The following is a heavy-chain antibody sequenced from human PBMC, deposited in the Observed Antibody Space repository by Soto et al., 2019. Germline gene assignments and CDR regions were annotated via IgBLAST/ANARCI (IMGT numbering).Heavy chain of an antibody. CDR3: AKRKTPWDDYGDYLDV. J-gene: IGHJ6*03. V-gene: IGHV3-9*01. CDR1: GFTFDDYA. D-gene: IGHD4-17*01. CDR2: ISWNSGSI. Sequence: GGSLRLSCAASGFTFDDYAMHWVRQAPGKGLEWVSGISWNSGSIGYADSVKGRFTISRDNAKNSLYLQMNSLRAEDTALYYCAKRKTPWDDYGDYLDVWGKGTTVTVSS.